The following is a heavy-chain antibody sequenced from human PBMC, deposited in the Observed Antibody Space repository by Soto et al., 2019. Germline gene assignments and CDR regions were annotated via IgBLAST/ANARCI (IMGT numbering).Heavy chain of an antibody. D-gene: IGHD4-4*01. Sequence: GESLKISCKGSGYSFTSYWISWVRQMPGKGLEWMGRINPSDSYTNYSPSFQGHVTISADKSISTAYLQWSSLKASDTAMYYCARCDYSNYGWFDPWGQGTLVTVSS. CDR2: INPSDSYT. CDR1: GYSFTSYW. V-gene: IGHV5-10-1*01. CDR3: ARCDYSNYGWFDP. J-gene: IGHJ5*02.